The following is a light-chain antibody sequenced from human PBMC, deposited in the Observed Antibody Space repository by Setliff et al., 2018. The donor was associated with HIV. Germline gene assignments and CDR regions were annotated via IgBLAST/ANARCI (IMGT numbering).Light chain of an antibody. CDR2: KNN. J-gene: IGLJ1*01. V-gene: IGLV1-47*01. Sequence: QSVLTQPPSASGTPGQRVTISCSGSSSNIGSNFVYWYQQLPGTAPKLLICKNNQRPSGVPDRFSGSKSGTSASLAISGLRPDDEADYYCATWDDSLNTYVFGTGTKVTVL. CDR1: SSNIGSNF. CDR3: ATWDDSLNTYV.